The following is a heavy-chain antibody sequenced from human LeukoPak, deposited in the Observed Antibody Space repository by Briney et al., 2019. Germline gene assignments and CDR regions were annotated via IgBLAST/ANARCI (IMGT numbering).Heavy chain of an antibody. CDR2: ISSSSSSYI. V-gene: IGHV3-21*01. Sequence: GGSLRLSCAASGFTFSSYTMSWVRQAPGKGLEWVSSISSSSSSYIYYADSLKGRFTISRDNAKNSLYLQMNSLRAEDTAVYYCARIPARGIVGATATTYFYFDYWGQGTLVTVSS. CDR1: GFTFSSYT. D-gene: IGHD1-26*01. J-gene: IGHJ4*02. CDR3: ARIPARGIVGATATTYFYFDY.